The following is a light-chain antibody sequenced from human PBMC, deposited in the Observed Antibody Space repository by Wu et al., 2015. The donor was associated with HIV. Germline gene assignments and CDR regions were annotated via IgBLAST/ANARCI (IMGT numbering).Light chain of an antibody. V-gene: IGKV1-39*01. CDR2: AAS. CDR3: QKYNTAPWT. CDR1: QSIRSY. Sequence: DIQMTQSPSSLSASVGDRVIITCRASQSIRSYLNWYQQKPGKAPKLLIYAASSLQSGVPLRFSGSGSGTDFTLTISSLQPEDVATYYCQKYNTAPWTFGQGTKVEMK. J-gene: IGKJ1*01.